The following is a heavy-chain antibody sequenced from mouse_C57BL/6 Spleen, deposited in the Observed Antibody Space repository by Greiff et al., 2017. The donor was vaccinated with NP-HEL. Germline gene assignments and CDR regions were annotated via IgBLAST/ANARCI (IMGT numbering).Heavy chain of an antibody. V-gene: IGHV1-64*01. J-gene: IGHJ3*01. Sequence: QVQLQQPGAELVKPGASVKLSCKASGYTFTSYWMHWVKQRPGQGLEWIGMIHPNSGSTNYNEKFKSKATLTVDKSSSTAYMQLSSLTSEDSAVYYCARSGGYDVWFAYWGQGTLVTVSA. D-gene: IGHD2-2*01. CDR1: GYTFTSYW. CDR2: IHPNSGST. CDR3: ARSGGYDVWFAY.